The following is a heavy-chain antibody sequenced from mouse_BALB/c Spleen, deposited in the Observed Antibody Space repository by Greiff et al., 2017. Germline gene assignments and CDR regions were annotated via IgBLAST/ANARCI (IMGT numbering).Heavy chain of an antibody. Sequence: EVHLVESGGGLVKPGGSLKLSCAASGFTFSSYAMSWVRQTPEKRLEWVASISSGGSTYYPDSVKGRFTISRDNARNILYLQMSSLRSEDTAMYYCARGQDYYGSSYWYFDVWGAGTTVTVSS. V-gene: IGHV5-6-5*01. CDR3: ARGQDYYGSSYWYFDV. CDR2: ISSGGST. J-gene: IGHJ1*01. D-gene: IGHD1-1*01. CDR1: GFTFSSYA.